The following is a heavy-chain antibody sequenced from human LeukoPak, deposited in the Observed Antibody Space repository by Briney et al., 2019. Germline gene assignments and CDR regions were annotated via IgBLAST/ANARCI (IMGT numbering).Heavy chain of an antibody. D-gene: IGHD2-15*01. Sequence: GGSLRLSCAASGFTFSSYWMSWVRQAPGKGLEWVSAISGSGGSTYYADSVKGRFTISRDNSKNTLYLQMNNLRAEDTAVYYCAKDWSGYCSGGSCSTPIFDYWGREPWSPSPQ. J-gene: IGHJ4*02. CDR3: AKDWSGYCSGGSCSTPIFDY. V-gene: IGHV3-23*01. CDR2: ISGSGGST. CDR1: GFTFSSYW.